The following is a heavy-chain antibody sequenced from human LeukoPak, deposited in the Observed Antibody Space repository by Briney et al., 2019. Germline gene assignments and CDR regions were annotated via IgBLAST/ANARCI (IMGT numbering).Heavy chain of an antibody. CDR2: IYYSGST. V-gene: IGHV4-59*01. J-gene: IGHJ4*02. Sequence: SETLSLTCTVSGGSISSYYWSWIRQPPGKGLGWIGYIYYSGSTNYNPSLKSRVTISVDTSKNQFSLKLSSVTAADTAVYYCARGKVVVAAFFDYWGQGTLVTVSS. CDR1: GGSISSYY. CDR3: ARGKVVVAAFFDY. D-gene: IGHD2-15*01.